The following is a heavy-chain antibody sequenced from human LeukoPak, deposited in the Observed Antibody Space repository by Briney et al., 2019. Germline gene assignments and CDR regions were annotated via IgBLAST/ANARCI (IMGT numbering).Heavy chain of an antibody. CDR1: GFTFSSYV. CDR3: AGGNTWPGLSY. D-gene: IGHD6-25*01. J-gene: IGHJ4*02. V-gene: IGHV3-23*01. Sequence: GGSLRLSCATSGFTFSSYVMSWVRQAPGKGLEWVSSISGSGGDTYYADSVKGRFTISRDKSKNTLYLQMNTLRAEDTAVYFCAGGNTWPGLSYWGQGTLLTVSS. CDR2: ISGSGGDT.